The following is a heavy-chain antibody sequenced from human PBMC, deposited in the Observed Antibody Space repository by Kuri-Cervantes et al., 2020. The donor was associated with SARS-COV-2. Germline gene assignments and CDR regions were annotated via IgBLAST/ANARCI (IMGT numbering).Heavy chain of an antibody. CDR2: IKSNTDDATT. CDR1: GFSFSDAW. V-gene: IGHV3-15*07. Sequence: GESLKISWAASGFSFSDAWMNWVRQAPGKGLEWVGRIKSNTDDATTEYAAPVKGRFTISRDESKDTLYLQMNSLRAEDTAVYYCARGKSSGYYEPALYFDYWGQGTLVTVSS. D-gene: IGHD3-22*01. CDR3: ARGKSSGYYEPALYFDY. J-gene: IGHJ4*02.